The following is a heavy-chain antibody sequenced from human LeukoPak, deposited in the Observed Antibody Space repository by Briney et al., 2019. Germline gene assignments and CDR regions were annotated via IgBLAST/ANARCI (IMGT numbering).Heavy chain of an antibody. CDR3: TRLVDTAT. CDR2: IRSKANSYAT. J-gene: IGHJ4*02. Sequence: PGGSLRLSCAASGFTFSGSAMHGVRQASGKGLEWVGRIRSKANSYATAYAASVKGRFTISRDDSKNTAYLQMNSLKTEDTAVYYCTRLVDTATWGQGTLVTVSA. V-gene: IGHV3-73*01. D-gene: IGHD5-18*01. CDR1: GFTFSGSA.